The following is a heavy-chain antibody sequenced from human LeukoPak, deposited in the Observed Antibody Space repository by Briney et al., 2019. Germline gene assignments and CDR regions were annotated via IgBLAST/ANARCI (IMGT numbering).Heavy chain of an antibody. V-gene: IGHV3-30*04. CDR3: ARDRRRGSPDYFDY. D-gene: IGHD3-16*01. J-gene: IGHJ4*02. CDR2: ISYDGYTT. Sequence: GGSLRLSCAASGFTFNSYPMHWVRHAPGKGLEWLAVISYDGYTTLHADSVTGRFTISRDDSRDTLYLQMNSLRSEDTAVYYCARDRRRGSPDYFDYWGQGTLVTVST. CDR1: GFTFNSYP.